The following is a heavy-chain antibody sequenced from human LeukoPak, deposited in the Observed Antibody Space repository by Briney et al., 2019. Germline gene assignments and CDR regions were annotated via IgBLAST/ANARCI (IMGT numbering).Heavy chain of an antibody. Sequence: GESLKISSKCSGFTFSNYSFAWVRQMRGKGLEWMGVIYAGDSSTRYSTSFQGQVTISVDKSISTAFLQWSSLKASDSAIYYCARHSCYDSWGQGTLVTVSS. CDR3: ARHSCYDS. D-gene: IGHD3-16*01. CDR1: GFTFSNYS. CDR2: IYAGDSST. V-gene: IGHV5-51*01. J-gene: IGHJ4*02.